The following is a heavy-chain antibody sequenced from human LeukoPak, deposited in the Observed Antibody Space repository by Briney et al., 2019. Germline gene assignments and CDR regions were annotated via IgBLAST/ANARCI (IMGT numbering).Heavy chain of an antibody. CDR3: ARDLAVAGTPRATFFDY. J-gene: IGHJ4*02. CDR2: INPNSGGT. D-gene: IGHD6-19*01. CDR1: GYTFTGYY. V-gene: IGHV1-2*02. Sequence: GASVKVSCKASGYTFTGYYMHWVRQAPGQGLEWMGWINPNSGGTNYAQKFQGRVTMTSDTSISTAYMDLSSLRSDDTAVYYCARDLAVAGTPRATFFDYWGQGTLVTVSS.